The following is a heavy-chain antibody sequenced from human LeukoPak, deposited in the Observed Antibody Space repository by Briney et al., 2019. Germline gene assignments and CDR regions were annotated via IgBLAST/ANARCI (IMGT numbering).Heavy chain of an antibody. V-gene: IGHV4-59*01. D-gene: IGHD6-13*01. CDR3: ARAGRQQKAPFDY. CDR2: IYYSGST. CDR1: GGSISSYY. J-gene: IGHJ4*02. Sequence: SETLSLTCAVYGGSISSYYWSWIRQPPGKGLEWIGYIYYSGSTNYNPSLKSRVTISVDTSKNQFSLKLSSVTAADTAVYYCARAGRQQKAPFDYWGQGTLVTVSS.